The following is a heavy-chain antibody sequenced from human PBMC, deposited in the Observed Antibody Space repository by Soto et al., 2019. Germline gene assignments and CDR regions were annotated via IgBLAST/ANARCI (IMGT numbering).Heavy chain of an antibody. Sequence: GGSLRLSCAASGFTFSSYSMNWVRQAPGKGLEWVSSISSSSSYIYYADSVKGRFTISRDNSKNTLYLQMNSLRAEDTAVYYCAKDGHSDYDFWSGYAPFDYWGQGTLVTVSS. CDR3: AKDGHSDYDFWSGYAPFDY. CDR2: ISSSSSYI. CDR1: GFTFSSYS. D-gene: IGHD3-3*01. V-gene: IGHV3-21*01. J-gene: IGHJ4*02.